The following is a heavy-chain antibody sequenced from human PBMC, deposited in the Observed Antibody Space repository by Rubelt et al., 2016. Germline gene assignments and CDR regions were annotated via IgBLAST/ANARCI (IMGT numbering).Heavy chain of an antibody. J-gene: IGHJ4*02. CDR1: GFSLSTSGMC. CDR3: ARTQTETEPDY. V-gene: IGHV2-70*01. Sequence: QVTLRESGPALVRPTQTLTLTCTFSGFSLSTSGMCVSWIRQPPGKALEWLALIAWDDDKYYSTSLRTRLTISKDTSKNQVVLTRTDMDPVDTATYYCARTQTETEPDYWGQGTLVTVSS. CDR2: IAWDDDK. D-gene: IGHD1-1*01.